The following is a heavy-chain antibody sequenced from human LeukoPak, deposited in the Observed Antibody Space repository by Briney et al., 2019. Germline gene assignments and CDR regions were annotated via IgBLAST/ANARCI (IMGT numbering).Heavy chain of an antibody. CDR1: GYSFTSYW. D-gene: IGHD2-21*01. CDR2: IYPGDSDT. V-gene: IGHV5-51*01. Sequence: GESLKISWKGSGYSFTSYWLGWVRQMPGKGLEWMGIIYPGDSDTRYSPSFQGQVTISADKSISTAYLQWSSLQASDTAMYYCARQASPWGQHLVDYLDYWGQGTLVTVSS. J-gene: IGHJ4*02. CDR3: ARQASPWGQHLVDYLDY.